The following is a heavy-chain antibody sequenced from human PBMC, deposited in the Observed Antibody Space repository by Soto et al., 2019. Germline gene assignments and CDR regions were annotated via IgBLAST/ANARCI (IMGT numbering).Heavy chain of an antibody. V-gene: IGHV3-23*01. CDR1: GFTFSGYA. D-gene: IGHD3-10*01. J-gene: IGHJ6*02. CDR3: ARRTSYGSGSYMYYYYGLDV. CDR2: ISGSGANI. Sequence: PGGSLRLSCAASGFTFSGYAMTWVRQAPGKGLEWVSGISGSGANIYYADSVKGRFTISRDNSKNTLYLQMNSLRAEDTAVYSCARRTSYGSGSYMYYYYGLDVWGQGTTVTGLL.